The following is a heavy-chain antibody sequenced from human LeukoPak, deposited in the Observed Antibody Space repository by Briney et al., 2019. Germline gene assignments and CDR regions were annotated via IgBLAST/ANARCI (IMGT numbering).Heavy chain of an antibody. Sequence: GSVKVSCKASGYTFTSYGISWVRQAPGQGLEWMGWISAYNGNTNYAQKLQGRVTMTTDTSTSTAYMELRSLRSDDTAVYYCARFDRAVAGLHYGMDVWGQGTTVTVSS. J-gene: IGHJ6*02. CDR1: GYTFTSYG. V-gene: IGHV1-18*01. CDR2: ISAYNGNT. D-gene: IGHD6-19*01. CDR3: ARFDRAVAGLHYGMDV.